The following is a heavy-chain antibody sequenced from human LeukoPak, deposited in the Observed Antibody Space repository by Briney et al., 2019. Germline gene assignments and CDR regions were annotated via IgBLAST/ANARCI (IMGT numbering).Heavy chain of an antibody. Sequence: PGGSLRLSCAASGFTFSSYAMSWVRQAPGKGLEWVSAISGSGGSTYYADSVKGRFTISRDNSKNTLYLQTNSLRAEDTAVYYCAKDHHNWNYHWFDPWGQGTLVTVSS. V-gene: IGHV3-23*01. CDR1: GFTFSSYA. CDR2: ISGSGGST. D-gene: IGHD1-7*01. J-gene: IGHJ5*02. CDR3: AKDHHNWNYHWFDP.